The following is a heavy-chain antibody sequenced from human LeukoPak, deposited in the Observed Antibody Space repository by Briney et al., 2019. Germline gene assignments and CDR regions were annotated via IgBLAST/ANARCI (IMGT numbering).Heavy chain of an antibody. V-gene: IGHV4-34*01. Sequence: PSETLSLTCAVYGGSFSGYYWSWIRQPPGKGLEWIGEINHSGSTNYNPSLKSRVTVSVDTSKNQFPLKLSSVTAADTAVCYCARARRSKGGWFDPWGQGTLVTVSS. D-gene: IGHD1-14*01. J-gene: IGHJ5*02. CDR3: ARARRSKGGWFDP. CDR1: GGSFSGYY. CDR2: INHSGST.